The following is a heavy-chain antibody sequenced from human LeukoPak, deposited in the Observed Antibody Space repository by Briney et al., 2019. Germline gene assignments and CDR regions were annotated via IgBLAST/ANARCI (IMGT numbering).Heavy chain of an antibody. V-gene: IGHV4-59*08. D-gene: IGHD3-16*01. CDR2: IYYSGNT. J-gene: IGHJ4*02. CDR1: GGSISSYY. Sequence: PSETLSLTCTVSGGSISSYYWSWIRQPPGKGLEWIGYIYYSGNTNYNPSLTSRVTISIDTSKNQFSLKLTSVTAADTAVYYCARLVLSYGNAFDHWGQGTLVTVSS. CDR3: ARLVLSYGNAFDH.